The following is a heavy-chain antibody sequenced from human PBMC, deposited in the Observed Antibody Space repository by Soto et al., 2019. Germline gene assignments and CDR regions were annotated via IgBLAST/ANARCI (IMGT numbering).Heavy chain of an antibody. CDR2: INPNSGGT. D-gene: IGHD3-9*01. CDR3: ARALYDIMTGYHY. V-gene: IGHV1-2*02. Sequence: ASVKVSCKASGYSLTDYYMHWVRQAPGQGLEWMGWINPNSGGTAYAQKFQGRVTMTRDMSISTAYMELSSLRSDDTAVYYCARALYDIMTGYHYWGQGPLVTVSS. CDR1: GYSLTDYY. J-gene: IGHJ4*02.